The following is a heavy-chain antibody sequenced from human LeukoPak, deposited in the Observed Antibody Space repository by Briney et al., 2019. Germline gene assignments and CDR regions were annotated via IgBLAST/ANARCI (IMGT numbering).Heavy chain of an antibody. CDR2: IYSTGIT. Sequence: PGGSLRLSCAASGFTFSSYWMSWIRQPAGKGLEWIGRIYSTGITNYNPSLKSRVTMSVDTSKNQFSLKLSSVTAADTAVYYCARGSDILTGYSLGWFDPWGQGTLVTVSS. CDR1: GFTFSSYW. D-gene: IGHD3-9*01. J-gene: IGHJ5*02. V-gene: IGHV4-4*07. CDR3: ARGSDILTGYSLGWFDP.